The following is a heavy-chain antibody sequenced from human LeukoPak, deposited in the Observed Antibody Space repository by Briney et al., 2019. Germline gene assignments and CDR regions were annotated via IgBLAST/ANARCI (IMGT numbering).Heavy chain of an antibody. D-gene: IGHD1-1*01. CDR2: ISSSSSYI. CDR1: GFTFSSYE. CDR3: AREIARSRTGGGAFDI. J-gene: IGHJ3*02. Sequence: PGGSLRLSCAASGFTFSSYEMNWVRQAPGKGLEWVSSISSSSSYIYYADSVKGRFTISRDNAKNLLYLQMNSLRAEDTAVYYCAREIARSRTGGGAFDIWGQGTMVTVSS. V-gene: IGHV3-21*01.